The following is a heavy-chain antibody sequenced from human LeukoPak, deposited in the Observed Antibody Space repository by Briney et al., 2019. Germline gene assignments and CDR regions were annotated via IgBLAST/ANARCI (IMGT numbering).Heavy chain of an antibody. V-gene: IGHV4-59*01. CDR1: GGSISSFY. CDR2: IYYSGST. CDR3: ARAVSGVAVAYDY. D-gene: IGHD6-19*01. Sequence: SETLSLTCTVSGGSISSFYWSWIRQPPGKGLEWIGYIYYSGSTNYNPSLKSRVTMSVDTSKNQFSLKLSSVTAADTAVYYCARAVSGVAVAYDYWGQGTLVTVSS. J-gene: IGHJ4*02.